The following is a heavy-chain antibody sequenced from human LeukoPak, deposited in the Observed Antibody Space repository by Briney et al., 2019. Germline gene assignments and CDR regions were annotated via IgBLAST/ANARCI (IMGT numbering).Heavy chain of an antibody. D-gene: IGHD2-15*01. CDR2: IKQDGSEK. J-gene: IGHJ5*02. CDR3: AREAVVAAKYNWFDP. V-gene: IGHV3-7*01. CDR1: GFTFSSYW. Sequence: AGGSLRLSCAASGFTFSSYWMSWVRQAPGKGLEWVANIKQDGSEKYYVDSVKGRFTISRDNAKNSLYLQMNSLRAEDTAVYYCAREAVVAAKYNWFDPWGQGTLVTVSS.